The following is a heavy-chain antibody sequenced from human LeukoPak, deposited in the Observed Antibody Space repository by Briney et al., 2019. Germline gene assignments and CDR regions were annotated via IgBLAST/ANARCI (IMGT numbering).Heavy chain of an antibody. CDR1: GFTFSTYS. D-gene: IGHD3-22*01. Sequence: GGSLRLSFADSGFTFSTYSMNWVRQAPGKGLEWVSYISSSSSTIYYADSEKGRFTISRDNAKNSLYLQMNSLRDEDTAVYYCAKDSDYYHSSGYYYAYFQHWGQGTLVTVSS. V-gene: IGHV3-48*02. J-gene: IGHJ1*01. CDR3: AKDSDYYHSSGYYYAYFQH. CDR2: ISSSSSTI.